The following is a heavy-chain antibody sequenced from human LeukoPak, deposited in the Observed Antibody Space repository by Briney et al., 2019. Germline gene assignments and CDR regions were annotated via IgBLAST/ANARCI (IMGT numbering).Heavy chain of an antibody. CDR1: GFTFSSYA. Sequence: GGSLRLSCAVSGFTFSSYAMSWVRQAPGKGLEWVSTISGSGTSTNYADSVKGRFIISRDNSRNTLFLQMNSLRDDDTAVYFCAKANVVVPAATYFDFWGQGTLVTVSS. D-gene: IGHD2-2*01. V-gene: IGHV3-23*01. J-gene: IGHJ4*02. CDR3: AKANVVVPAATYFDF. CDR2: ISGSGTST.